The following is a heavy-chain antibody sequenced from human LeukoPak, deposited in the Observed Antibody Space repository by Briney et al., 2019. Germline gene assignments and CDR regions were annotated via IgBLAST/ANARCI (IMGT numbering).Heavy chain of an antibody. CDR3: AKQLGYCSDGYCYFDY. CDR1: GFTFSSYA. CDR2: ISCSGGTT. V-gene: IGHV3-23*01. Sequence: GGSLRLSCAASGFTFSSYAMSWVRQAPGKGLEWVSAISCSGGTTYYEDSVQRRFTISRDNSKNTLYLQMNSLRAEDTAVYYCAKQLGYCSDGYCYFDYWGQETMVSVSS. J-gene: IGHJ4*02. D-gene: IGHD2-15*01.